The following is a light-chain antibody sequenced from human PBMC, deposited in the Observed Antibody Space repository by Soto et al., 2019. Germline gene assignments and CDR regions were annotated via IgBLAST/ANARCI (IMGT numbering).Light chain of an antibody. V-gene: IGKV3-11*01. CDR2: DAS. CDR3: QQHISWPLT. CDR1: QSVTNS. J-gene: IGKJ4*01. Sequence: PVTLSLSPGERATLSCRASQSVTNSLAWYQQKPGQAPRLLVYDASNRATGIPTRFSGSGSGTDFTLTISNLEPEDFAVYYCQQHISWPLTFGGGTKVDIK.